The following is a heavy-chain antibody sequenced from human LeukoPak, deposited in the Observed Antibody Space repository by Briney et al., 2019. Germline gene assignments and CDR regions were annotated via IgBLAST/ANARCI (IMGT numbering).Heavy chain of an antibody. J-gene: IGHJ4*02. Sequence: PSETLSLTCTVSGGSISSSSYYWGWIRQPPGKGLEWIGSIYYSGSTYYNPSLKSRVTISVDTSKNQFSLKLSSVTAADTAVYYCARLGRGIFGVVINHYFDYWGQGTLVTVSS. V-gene: IGHV4-39*07. D-gene: IGHD3-3*01. CDR1: GGSISSSSYY. CDR2: IYYSGST. CDR3: ARLGRGIFGVVINHYFDY.